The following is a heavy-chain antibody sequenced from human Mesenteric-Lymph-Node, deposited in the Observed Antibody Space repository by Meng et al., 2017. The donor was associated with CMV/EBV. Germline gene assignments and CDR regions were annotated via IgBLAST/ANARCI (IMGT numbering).Heavy chain of an antibody. CDR2: ISSSSSTI. Sequence: GGSLRLSCAASGFTFTSYSMNWVRQAPGKGLEWVSAISSSSSTIYYADSVKGRFTISRDNAKNSLYLQMNSLRAEDTAVYYCTREGGYTYGSFANWGQGTLVTVSS. CDR3: TREGGYTYGSFAN. D-gene: IGHD5-18*01. V-gene: IGHV3-21*04. CDR1: GFTFTSYS. J-gene: IGHJ4*02.